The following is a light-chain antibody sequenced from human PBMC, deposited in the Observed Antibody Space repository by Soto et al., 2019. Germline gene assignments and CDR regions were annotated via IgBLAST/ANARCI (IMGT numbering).Light chain of an antibody. CDR2: YDS. Sequence: SYELTQPPSVSVAPGKTARITCGGNNIGSKSVHWYQQKPGQAPVLVIYYDSDRPSGIPERFSGSNSGNTATQTISRVEAGDEADYYCQVWDSSSDRDVVFGGGTKLTVL. J-gene: IGLJ2*01. CDR1: NIGSKS. V-gene: IGLV3-21*04. CDR3: QVWDSSSDRDVV.